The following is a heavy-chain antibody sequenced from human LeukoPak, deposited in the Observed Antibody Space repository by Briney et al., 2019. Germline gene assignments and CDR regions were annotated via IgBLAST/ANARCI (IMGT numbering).Heavy chain of an antibody. D-gene: IGHD4-23*01. J-gene: IGHJ2*01. CDR2: INPSGGST. CDR1: GYTFTSYY. CDR3: ARDSGGNLVGFDL. V-gene: IGHV1-46*01. Sequence: ASVKVSCKASGYTFTSYYMHWVRQAPGQGLEWMGIINPSGGSTSYAQKFQGRVTMTRDMSTSTVYMELSSLRSEDTAVYYCARDSGGNLVGFDLWGRGTLVTVSS.